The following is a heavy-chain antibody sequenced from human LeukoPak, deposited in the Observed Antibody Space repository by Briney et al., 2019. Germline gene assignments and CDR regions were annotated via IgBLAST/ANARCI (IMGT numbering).Heavy chain of an antibody. D-gene: IGHD3-3*01. CDR1: GFTVSSNY. V-gene: IGHV3-53*01. CDR2: IYSGGST. Sequence: PGGSLRLSCAASGFTVSSNYMSWVRQAPGKGLEWVSVIYSGGSTYYADSVKGRFTISRDNSKNTLYLQMNSLRAEDTAVYYCARASVLRPFDYWGQGTLVTVSS. CDR3: ARASVLRPFDY. J-gene: IGHJ4*02.